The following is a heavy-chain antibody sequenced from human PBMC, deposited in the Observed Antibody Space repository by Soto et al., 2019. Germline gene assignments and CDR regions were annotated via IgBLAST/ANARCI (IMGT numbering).Heavy chain of an antibody. CDR2: INPNSGGT. J-gene: IGHJ3*02. Sequence: ASVKVSCKASGYTFTGYYVHWVRQAPGQGLEWMGWINPNSGGTNYAQKYQGWVTMTRDTSISTAYMELSRLRSDDTAVYYCARDLAMTTVTTTAFDIWGQGTMVTVSS. D-gene: IGHD4-17*01. CDR3: ARDLAMTTVTTTAFDI. V-gene: IGHV1-2*04. CDR1: GYTFTGYY.